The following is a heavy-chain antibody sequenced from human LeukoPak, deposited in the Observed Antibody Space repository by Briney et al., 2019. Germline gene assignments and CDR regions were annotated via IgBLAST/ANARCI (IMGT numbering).Heavy chain of an antibody. CDR1: GXTFSEYS. CDR2: ISTNGGST. J-gene: IGHJ4*02. CDR3: ARGFRYYGSGIDY. D-gene: IGHD3-10*01. Sequence: PGGSLRLSCAASGXTFSEYSMHWVRQAPGKGLEYVSAISTNGGSTYYANSVKGRFTISRDDPKNTLDLQMGSLRPEDMAVYYCARGFRYYGSGIDYWGQGTLVTVSS. V-gene: IGHV3-64*01.